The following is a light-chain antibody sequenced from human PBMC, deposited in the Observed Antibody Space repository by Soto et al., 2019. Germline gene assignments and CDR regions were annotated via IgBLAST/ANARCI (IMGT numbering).Light chain of an antibody. CDR2: NAS. Sequence: DIQMTQSPSTLSASVGDRVTITCRASQSISSWLAWYQQKPGKAPKLLIYNASSLESGVPSRFSGSGSGTDFTLTISSLPPDDFATYCCQQYNCYPYTFGQGTKLEIK. CDR1: QSISSW. J-gene: IGKJ2*01. V-gene: IGKV1-5*03. CDR3: QQYNCYPYT.